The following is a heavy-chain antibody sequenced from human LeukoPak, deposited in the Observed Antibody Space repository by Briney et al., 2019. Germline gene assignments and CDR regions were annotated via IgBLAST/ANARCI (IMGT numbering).Heavy chain of an antibody. J-gene: IGHJ6*02. Sequence: ASVTVSCKASGYTFTSYGISWVRQAPGQGLEWMGWISAYNGNTNYAQKLQGRVTMTTDTSTSTAYMELRSLRSDDTAVYYCARVVVVPAAMRGYYYYYGMDVWGQGTTVTVSS. D-gene: IGHD2-2*01. CDR1: GYTFTSYG. V-gene: IGHV1-18*01. CDR3: ARVVVVPAAMRGYYYYYGMDV. CDR2: ISAYNGNT.